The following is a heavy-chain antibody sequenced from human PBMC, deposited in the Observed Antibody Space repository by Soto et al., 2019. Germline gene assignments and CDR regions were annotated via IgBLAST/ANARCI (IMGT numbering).Heavy chain of an antibody. CDR3: AKLYWNPRYFDY. Sequence: PXGALRLSCFAAGFTFSTVAMTWVRQAPGKGLEWVSSISDNGGNTDYADSVRGRFTLSRDNSKKTLYLQMNHLKAEGTAVYYCAKLYWNPRYFDYWGQGARVTVSS. CDR1: GFTFSTVA. CDR2: ISDNGGNT. D-gene: IGHD1-1*01. J-gene: IGHJ4*02. V-gene: IGHV3-23*01.